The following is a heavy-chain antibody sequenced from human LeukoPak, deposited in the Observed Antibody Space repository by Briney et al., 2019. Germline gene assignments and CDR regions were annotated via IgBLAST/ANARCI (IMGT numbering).Heavy chain of an antibody. J-gene: IGHJ1*01. CDR2: IDGSGRRT. D-gene: IGHD2-21*01. Sequence: GGSLRLSCAGSGFTFSDFAMSWVRQAPGEGLEWVSNIDGSGRRTYYTDSVKGRFTISRDESKNTVYLQMNSLRAEDTALYYCAKAYYCPGPEYLQHWGQGTLVTVSS. CDR1: GFTFSDFA. V-gene: IGHV3-23*01. CDR3: AKAYYCPGPEYLQH.